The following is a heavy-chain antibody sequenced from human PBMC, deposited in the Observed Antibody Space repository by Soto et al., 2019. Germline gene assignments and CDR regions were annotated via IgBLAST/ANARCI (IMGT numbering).Heavy chain of an antibody. CDR1: GVSINSSNW. V-gene: IGHV4-4*02. CDR3: AGGYCSGGSCYSGWFDP. Sequence: PSETLSLTCAVSGVSINSSNWWTWVRQPPGKGLEWVGEIFHSGSTTYNPSLRSRVTISVDKSKNQFSLKLSSVTAADTAVYYCAGGYCSGGSCYSGWFDPWGQGTLVTVSS. CDR2: IFHSGST. J-gene: IGHJ5*02. D-gene: IGHD2-15*01.